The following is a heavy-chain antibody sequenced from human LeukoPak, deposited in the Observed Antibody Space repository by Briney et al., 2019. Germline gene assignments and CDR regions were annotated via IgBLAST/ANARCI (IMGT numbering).Heavy chain of an antibody. CDR3: ARTGDQSEDAFDI. D-gene: IGHD1-14*01. CDR1: GGSISSYY. CDR2: IYYSGST. V-gene: IGHV4-59*01. Sequence: SETLSLTCTVSGGSISSYYWSWIRQPPGKGLEWIGYIYYSGSTNYNPSLKSRVTISVDTSKNQFSLKLSSVTAADTAVYCCARTGDQSEDAFDIWGQGTMVTVSS. J-gene: IGHJ3*02.